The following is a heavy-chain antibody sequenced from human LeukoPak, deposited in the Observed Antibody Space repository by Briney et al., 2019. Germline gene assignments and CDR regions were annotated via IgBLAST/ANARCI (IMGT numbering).Heavy chain of an antibody. CDR3: ATGPVNPQWLVLY. CDR2: IYYSGST. J-gene: IGHJ4*02. V-gene: IGHV4-30-4*08. Sequence: SETLSLTCTVSGGSISSGDYYWSWIRQPPGKGLEWIGYIYYSGSTYYNPSLKSRVTISVDTSKNQFFLKLSSVTAADTAVYYCATGPVNPQWLVLYWGQGTLVTVSS. D-gene: IGHD6-19*01. CDR1: GGSISSGDYY.